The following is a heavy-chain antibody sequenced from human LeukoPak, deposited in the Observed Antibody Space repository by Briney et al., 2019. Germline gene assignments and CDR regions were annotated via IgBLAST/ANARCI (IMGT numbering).Heavy chain of an antibody. D-gene: IGHD6-19*01. Sequence: ASVKVSCKASGYTFTSYAMNWVRQAPGQGLEWMGWINTNTGNPTYAQGFTGRFVFSLDTSVSAAYLQISSLKAEDTAVYYCARDVCDWYLCMAAPHAFDIWGQGTMVTVSS. V-gene: IGHV7-4-1*02. CDR2: INTNTGNP. CDR3: ARDVCDWYLCMAAPHAFDI. CDR1: GYTFTSYA. J-gene: IGHJ3*02.